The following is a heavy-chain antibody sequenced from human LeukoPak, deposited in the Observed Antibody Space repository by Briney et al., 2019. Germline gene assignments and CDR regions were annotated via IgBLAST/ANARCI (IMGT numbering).Heavy chain of an antibody. V-gene: IGHV4-30-4*08. J-gene: IGHJ4*02. CDR2: IYYSGST. D-gene: IGHD1-26*01. Sequence: SQTLSFTCTVSGGSISSGDYYWSWIRQPPGKVLERIGYIYYSGSTYYNPSLKSRVTISVDTSKNQFSLKLSSVTAADTAVYYCARHVATTDSYFDYWGQGTLVTVSS. CDR3: ARHVATTDSYFDY. CDR1: GGSISSGDYY.